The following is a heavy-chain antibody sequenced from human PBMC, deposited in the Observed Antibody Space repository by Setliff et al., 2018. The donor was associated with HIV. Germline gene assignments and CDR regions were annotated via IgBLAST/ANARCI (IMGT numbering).Heavy chain of an antibody. CDR2: ISSSRGYI. V-gene: IGHV3-21*01. Sequence: GGSLRLSCEASGFTFSSYAMTWVRQAPGKGLEWVSSISSSRGYIYYADSVTGRFTISRDNAKNSLYLQMTGLRLDDTAVYYCARDSAAWVTELGILGYWGQGTLVTVSS. CDR3: ARDSAAWVTELGILGY. D-gene: IGHD3-3*01. CDR1: GFTFSSYA. J-gene: IGHJ4*02.